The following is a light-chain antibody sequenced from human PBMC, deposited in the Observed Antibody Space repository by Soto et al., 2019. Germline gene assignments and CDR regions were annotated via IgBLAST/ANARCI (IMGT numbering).Light chain of an antibody. Sequence: EIVLTQSPGTLSLSPGERATLSCRASQRVSRSYVAWYQQKPGQAPRLLIYGTSTRATGIPDRFTGSGSGADFTLTITRLEPEDFAVYYCQQYGSSWTFGQGTKVEMK. CDR3: QQYGSSWT. V-gene: IGKV3-20*01. J-gene: IGKJ1*01. CDR2: GTS. CDR1: QRVSRSY.